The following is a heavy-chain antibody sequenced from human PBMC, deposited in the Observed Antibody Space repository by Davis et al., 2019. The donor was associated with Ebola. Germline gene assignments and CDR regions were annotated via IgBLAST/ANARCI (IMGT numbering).Heavy chain of an antibody. CDR2: IKQDGSEK. CDR1: GFTFSTYW. CDR3: ARVSRTMILARRTYQYHGMDV. D-gene: IGHD3-22*01. V-gene: IGHV3-7*01. Sequence: GGSLRLSCVASGFTFSTYWMTWVRQAPVRVLEWVANIKQDGSEKQYVDSVRGRFTISRDNAKNSLYLQMNSLRAEDTAVYYCARVSRTMILARRTYQYHGMDVWGKGTTVTVSS. J-gene: IGHJ6*04.